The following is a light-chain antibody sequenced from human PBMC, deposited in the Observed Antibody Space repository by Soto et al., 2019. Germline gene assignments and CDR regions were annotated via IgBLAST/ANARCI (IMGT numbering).Light chain of an antibody. CDR1: QSVSSTY. CDR2: GAS. V-gene: IGKV3-20*01. J-gene: IGKJ2*01. CDR3: QQSGSSPQT. Sequence: EIVLTQSPGTLSLSPGERATLSCRASQSVSSTYLAWYQQKPGQAPRLLIYGASSRATGIPDRFSGSGSGTDFTLTISRLVPEDFAVYYCQQSGSSPQTFGQGTDVDIK.